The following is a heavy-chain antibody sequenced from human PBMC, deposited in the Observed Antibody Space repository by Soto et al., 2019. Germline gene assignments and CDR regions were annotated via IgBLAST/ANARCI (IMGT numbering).Heavy chain of an antibody. CDR3: ARLHRCSSTSCYLRY. D-gene: IGHD2-2*01. V-gene: IGHV1-69*13. Sequence: ASVKVSCKASGGTFSSYAISWVRQAPGQGLEWMGGIIPIFGTANYAQKFQGRVTITADESTSTAYMELSSLRSEDTAVYYCARLHRCSSTSCYLRYWGQGTLVTVSS. J-gene: IGHJ4*02. CDR2: IIPIFGTA. CDR1: GGTFSSYA.